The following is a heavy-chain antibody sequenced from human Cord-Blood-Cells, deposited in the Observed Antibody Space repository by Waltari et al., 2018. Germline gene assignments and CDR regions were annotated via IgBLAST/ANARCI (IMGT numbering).Heavy chain of an antibody. V-gene: IGHV1-2*02. J-gene: IGHJ4*02. CDR3: ASLNWNYYYFDY. Sequence: QVQLVQSGAEVKKPGASVQASCKASGYTFTASYMHWVRQAPGQGLEWMGWINPNSGGTNYAQKFQGRVTMTRDTSISTAYMELSRLRSDDTAVYYCASLNWNYYYFDYWGQGTLVTVSS. CDR2: INPNSGGT. D-gene: IGHD1-7*01. CDR1: GYTFTASY.